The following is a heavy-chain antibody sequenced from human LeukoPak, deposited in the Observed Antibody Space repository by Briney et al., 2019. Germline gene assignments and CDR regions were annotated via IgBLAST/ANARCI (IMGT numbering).Heavy chain of an antibody. CDR1: GGSFSGYY. CDR3: ARGVSTVDWFDP. Sequence: SETLSLTCAVYGGSFSGYYWSWIRQPPGKGLEWIGEINHSGSTNYNPSLKSRVTISVDRSKNQFSLKLSSVTAADTAVYYCARGVSTVDWFDPWGQGTLVTVSS. D-gene: IGHD4-17*01. J-gene: IGHJ5*02. V-gene: IGHV4-34*01. CDR2: INHSGST.